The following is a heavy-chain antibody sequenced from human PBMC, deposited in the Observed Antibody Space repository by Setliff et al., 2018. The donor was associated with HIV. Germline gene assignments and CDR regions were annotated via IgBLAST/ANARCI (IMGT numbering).Heavy chain of an antibody. Sequence: GGSLRLSCAASGFTFDDYTMHWVRQAPGKGLEWISLITWDSGDTYYVDSVKGRFTISRDNSKNSLYLQMNNLRTEDTALYYCAKGADYGDHFDYWGQGTLVTVSS. CDR3: AKGADYGDHFDY. D-gene: IGHD4-17*01. CDR1: GFTFDDYT. CDR2: ITWDSGDT. J-gene: IGHJ4*02. V-gene: IGHV3-43*01.